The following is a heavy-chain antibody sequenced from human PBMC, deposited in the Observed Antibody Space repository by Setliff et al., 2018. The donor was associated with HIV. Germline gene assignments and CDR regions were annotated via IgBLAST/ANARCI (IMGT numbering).Heavy chain of an antibody. CDR2: VTHSGST. Sequence: LSLTCAVYDGSFSGYYWSWMRQPPGKGLEWIGEVTHSGSTHYNPSLKSRVTISVDTSRNQFSLELSSVTAADTAVYYCARLGEHDTGDLDVWGKGTTVTVSS. CDR1: DGSFSGYY. J-gene: IGHJ6*04. D-gene: IGHD1-1*01. CDR3: ARLGEHDTGDLDV. V-gene: IGHV4-34*01.